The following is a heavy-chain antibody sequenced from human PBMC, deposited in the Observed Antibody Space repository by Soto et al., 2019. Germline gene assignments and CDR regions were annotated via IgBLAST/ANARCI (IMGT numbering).Heavy chain of an antibody. D-gene: IGHD6-6*01. Sequence: EVQVLESGGGLVQSGGSLRLSCAASGFTFSTYDMSWVRQGPGKGLEWVSLISGSGGNTYYADSVKGRFTISRDNSKNTLYLQMTSLRAEDTALYYCAKSGAIAAFDPWGQGTLVTVYS. J-gene: IGHJ5*02. CDR1: GFTFSTYD. V-gene: IGHV3-23*01. CDR3: AKSGAIAAFDP. CDR2: ISGSGGNT.